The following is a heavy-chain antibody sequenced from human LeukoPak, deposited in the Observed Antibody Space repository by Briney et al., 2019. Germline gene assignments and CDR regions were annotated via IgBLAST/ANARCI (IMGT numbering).Heavy chain of an antibody. J-gene: IGHJ4*02. CDR3: ARAYSSTSETQFDY. CDR2: INPNSGGT. D-gene: IGHD6-13*01. Sequence: ASVKVSCKASGYTFTGYYMYWVRQAPGQGLEWMGWINPNSGGTNYAQNFQGRVTMTRDTSINTAYMELSRLRSDDTAVYYCARAYSSTSETQFDYWGQGTLVTVSS. V-gene: IGHV1-2*02. CDR1: GYTFTGYY.